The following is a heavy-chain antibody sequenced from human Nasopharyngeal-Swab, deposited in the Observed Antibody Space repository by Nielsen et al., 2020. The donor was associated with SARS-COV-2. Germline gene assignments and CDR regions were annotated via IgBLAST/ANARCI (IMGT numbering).Heavy chain of an antibody. V-gene: IGHV3-33*01. Sequence: GESLKISCAASGFTFSSYGMHWVRQAPGKGLEWVAVIWYDGSNKYYADSVKGRFTISRDNSKNTLYLQMNSRRAEDTAVYYCARDHAVLSGSYEDYWGQGTLVTVSS. CDR1: GFTFSSYG. CDR3: ARDHAVLSGSYEDY. J-gene: IGHJ4*02. D-gene: IGHD1-26*01. CDR2: IWYDGSNK.